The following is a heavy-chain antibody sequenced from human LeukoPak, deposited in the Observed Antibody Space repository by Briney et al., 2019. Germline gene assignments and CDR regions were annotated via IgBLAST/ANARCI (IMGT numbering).Heavy chain of an antibody. CDR1: GFIFSIYP. V-gene: IGHV3-30*04. D-gene: IGHD1-26*01. Sequence: PGGSLRLSCAASGFIFSIYPMHWVRQAPGKGLEWLAIISYDGTKKYYADSVKGRFTISRDTSKDALYLQMSSLRPEDTAIYYCAREGGSYVDGVWQFGYWGQGSLVTVSS. CDR3: AREGGSYVDGVWQFGY. J-gene: IGHJ4*02. CDR2: ISYDGTKK.